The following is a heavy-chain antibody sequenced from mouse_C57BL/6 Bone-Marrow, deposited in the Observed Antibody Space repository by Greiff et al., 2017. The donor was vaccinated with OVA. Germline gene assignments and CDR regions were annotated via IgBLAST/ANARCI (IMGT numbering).Heavy chain of an antibody. V-gene: IGHV10-1*01. D-gene: IGHD1-1*01. Sequence: EAGGGLVQPKGSLKLSCAASGFSFNTYAMNWVRQAPGKGLEWVARIRSKSNNYATYYADSVKDRFTIARDDSESMLYLQMNNLKTEDTAMDYCCYDSSLYFDYWGQGTTLTVSS. J-gene: IGHJ2*01. CDR3: CYDSSLYFDY. CDR1: GFSFNTYA. CDR2: IRSKSNNYAT.